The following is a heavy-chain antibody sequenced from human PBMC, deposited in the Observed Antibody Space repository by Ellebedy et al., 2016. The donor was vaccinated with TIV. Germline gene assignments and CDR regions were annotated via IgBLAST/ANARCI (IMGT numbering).Heavy chain of an antibody. CDR2: IYPGDSDT. V-gene: IGHV5-51*01. Sequence: GESLKISXKGSGYNFINYWISWVRQMPGKGLEWMGIIYPGDSDTRYSPAFQGQVTISADKSISTAFLQWSSLKASDTAMYYCARRVGYSSGWYYFDFWGQGTLVTVSS. CDR3: ARRVGYSSGWYYFDF. J-gene: IGHJ4*02. D-gene: IGHD6-19*01. CDR1: GYNFINYW.